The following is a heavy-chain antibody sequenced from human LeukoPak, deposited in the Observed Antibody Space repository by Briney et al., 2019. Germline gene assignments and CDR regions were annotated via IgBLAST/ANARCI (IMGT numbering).Heavy chain of an antibody. V-gene: IGHV3-23*01. CDR2: ISGSGGST. J-gene: IGHJ4*02. D-gene: IGHD5-18*01. CDR3: AKDVIQLRSRRIGYFDY. CDR1: GFTFSSYA. Sequence: GGSLRLSCAASGFTFSSYAMSWVRQAPGKGLEWVSAISGSGGSTYYADSVKGRFTISRDNSKNTLYLQMNSLRAEDTAVYYCAKDVIQLRSRRIGYFDYWGQGTLVTVSS.